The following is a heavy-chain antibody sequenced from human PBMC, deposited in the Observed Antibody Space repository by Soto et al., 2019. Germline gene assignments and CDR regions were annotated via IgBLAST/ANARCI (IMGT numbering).Heavy chain of an antibody. J-gene: IGHJ5*02. Sequence: QVQLQESGPGLVKPSETLSLTCTVSGDSVSSGSYCWRWIRQPPGKGLEWIGYIYYSGSSNYNPSLQSRVTISVDTSKNQFSLKLSSVTAADTAVYYCARARRFLEWSNWFDPWGQGTLVTVSS. CDR3: ARARRFLEWSNWFDP. V-gene: IGHV4-61*01. CDR2: IYYSGSS. D-gene: IGHD3-3*01. CDR1: GDSVSSGSYC.